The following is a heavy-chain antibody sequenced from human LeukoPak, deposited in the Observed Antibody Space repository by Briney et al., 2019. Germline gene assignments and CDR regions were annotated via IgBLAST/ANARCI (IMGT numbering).Heavy chain of an antibody. D-gene: IGHD2-2*01. V-gene: IGHV5-51*01. Sequence: GESLKISCKGSGYSFSNYWVAWVRQMPGKGLEWMGIIYPGDSDTRYSPSFQAQVTISVGRSTSTAYLQWSSLKASDTAIYYCARMRSSTSPFDYWGQGALVTVPS. J-gene: IGHJ4*02. CDR1: GYSFSNYW. CDR2: IYPGDSDT. CDR3: ARMRSSTSPFDY.